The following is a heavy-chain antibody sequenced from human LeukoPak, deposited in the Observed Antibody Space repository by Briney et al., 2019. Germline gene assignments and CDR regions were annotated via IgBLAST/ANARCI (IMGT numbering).Heavy chain of an antibody. CDR3: ARGRYGSGSYFYS. V-gene: IGHV3-66*01. CDR2: IYSDGAT. Sequence: GGSLRLACEVFGFTVISNYISWVRQAPGKGLELVSLIYSDGATHYPHSVKGRSTISRDNSKNTLYLQMNSLRAEETAVYYCARGRYGSGSYFYSWGQGTLVTVSS. J-gene: IGHJ4*02. CDR1: GFTVISNY. D-gene: IGHD3-10*01.